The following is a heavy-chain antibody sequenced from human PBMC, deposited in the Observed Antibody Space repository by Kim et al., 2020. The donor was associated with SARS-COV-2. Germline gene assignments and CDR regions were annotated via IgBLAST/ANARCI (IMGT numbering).Heavy chain of an antibody. V-gene: IGHV3-15*01. J-gene: IGHJ4*02. Sequence: GGSLRLSCAASGFTFSNAWMSWVRQAPGKGLEWVGRIKSKTDGGTTDYAAPVKGRFTISRDDSKNTLYLQMNSLKTEDTAVYYCTTDLYYDSSGYSQYYWGQGTLVTVSS. CDR1: GFTFSNAW. CDR2: IKSKTDGGTT. CDR3: TTDLYYDSSGYSQYY. D-gene: IGHD3-22*01.